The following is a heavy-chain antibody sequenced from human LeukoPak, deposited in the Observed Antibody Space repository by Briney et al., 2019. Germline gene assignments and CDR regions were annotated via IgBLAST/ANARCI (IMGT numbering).Heavy chain of an antibody. CDR2: ISWNSGSI. V-gene: IGHV3-9*01. J-gene: IGHJ6*02. CDR3: AKDTVRFSDYYYGMDV. Sequence: GGSLRLSCAASGFTFDDYAMHWVRQAPGKGLEWVSGISWNSGSIGYADSVKGRFTISRDNAKNSLYLQMNSLRAEDTALYYCAKDTVRFSDYYYGMDVWGQGTTVTVSS. CDR1: GFTFDDYA. D-gene: IGHD3-10*01.